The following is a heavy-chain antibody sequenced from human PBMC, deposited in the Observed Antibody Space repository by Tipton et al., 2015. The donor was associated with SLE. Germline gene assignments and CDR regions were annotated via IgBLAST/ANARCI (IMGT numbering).Heavy chain of an antibody. CDR3: ARGGSGGYEGLSDYYGMDV. Sequence: TLSLTCAVYGGSLSDYYWSWIRQPPGKGLEWIGEINHSGSTNYNPSLKSRVTISVDTSKNQFSLKLSSVTAADTAVYYCARGGSGGYEGLSDYYGMDVWGQGTTVTVSS. CDR1: GGSLSDYY. J-gene: IGHJ6*02. D-gene: IGHD1-26*01. CDR2: INHSGST. V-gene: IGHV4-34*01.